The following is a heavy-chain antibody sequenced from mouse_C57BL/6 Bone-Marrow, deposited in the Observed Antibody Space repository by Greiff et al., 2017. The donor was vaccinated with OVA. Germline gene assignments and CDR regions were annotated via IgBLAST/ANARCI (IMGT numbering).Heavy chain of an antibody. D-gene: IGHD1-1*01. CDR3: ATSPLYYGSAWFGY. V-gene: IGHV1-18*01. CDR2: INPNNGGT. J-gene: IGHJ3*01. Sequence: EVQLQQSGPELVKPGASVKIPCKASGYTFTDYNMDWVKQSHGKSLEWIGDINPNNGGTIYNQKFKGKATLTVDKSSSTAYMELRSLTSEDTAVYYCATSPLYYGSAWFGYWGQGTLVTVSA. CDR1: GYTFTDYN.